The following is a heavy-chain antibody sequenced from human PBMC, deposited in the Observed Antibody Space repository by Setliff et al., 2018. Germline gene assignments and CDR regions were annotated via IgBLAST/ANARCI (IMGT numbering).Heavy chain of an antibody. J-gene: IGHJ4*02. Sequence: GGSLRLSCAASGFTFSSYGMHWVRQAPGKGLEWVALIWYDGSNKYYADSVKGRFTISRDNSKNTLYLQMNSLRAEDTAVYYSAKATSLVITLQYFDYWGQGTLVTVSS. CDR1: GFTFSSYG. CDR2: IWYDGSNK. CDR3: AKATSLVITLQYFDY. D-gene: IGHD3-22*01. V-gene: IGHV3-33*06.